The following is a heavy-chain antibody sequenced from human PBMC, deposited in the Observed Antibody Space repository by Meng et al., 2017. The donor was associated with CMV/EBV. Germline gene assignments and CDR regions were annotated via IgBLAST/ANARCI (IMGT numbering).Heavy chain of an antibody. CDR2: ISSSSSYI. Sequence: GGSLRLSCAASGFTFSSYAISWVRQAPGKGLEWVSSISSSSSYIYYADSVKGRFTISRDNAKNSLYLQMNSLRAEDTAVYYCARRGYSSSWYNSDYFDYWGQGTLVTVSS. V-gene: IGHV3-21*01. CDR1: GFTFSSYA. CDR3: ARRGYSSSWYNSDYFDY. D-gene: IGHD6-13*01. J-gene: IGHJ4*02.